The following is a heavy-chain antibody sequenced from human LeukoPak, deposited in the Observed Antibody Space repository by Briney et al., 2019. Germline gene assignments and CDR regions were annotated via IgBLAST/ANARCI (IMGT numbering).Heavy chain of an antibody. CDR3: TRTSDILTGYTPREAYYYYYHMDV. CDR2: IRSKANSYAT. V-gene: IGHV3-73*01. Sequence: TGGSLRLSCAASGFTFSGSAMHWVRQASGKGLEWFGRIRSKANSYATVYAASVKGRFTISRDDSKNTAYLQMNSLKTEDTAVYYCTRTSDILTGYTPREAYYYYYHMDVWGKGTTVTISS. D-gene: IGHD3-9*01. CDR1: GFTFSGSA. J-gene: IGHJ6*03.